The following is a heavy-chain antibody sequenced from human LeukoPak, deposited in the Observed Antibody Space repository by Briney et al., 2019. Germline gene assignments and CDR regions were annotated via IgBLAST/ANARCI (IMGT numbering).Heavy chain of an antibody. D-gene: IGHD4-17*01. V-gene: IGHV3-64D*09. Sequence: GGSLRLSCVASEFTLRSYIMHWVRQAPGKGLEYVSAISNNGGSTYYADSVKGRFTISRDNSKNPLYLQMNSLRPEDTAVYYCVRSVTTLSDFHNWGQGTLVTVSS. J-gene: IGHJ4*02. CDR1: EFTLRSYI. CDR3: VRSVTTLSDFHN. CDR2: ISNNGGST.